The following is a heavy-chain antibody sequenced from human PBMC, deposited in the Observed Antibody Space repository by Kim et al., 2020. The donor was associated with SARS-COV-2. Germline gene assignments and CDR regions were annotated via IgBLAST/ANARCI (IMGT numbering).Heavy chain of an antibody. CDR3: ARAEI. CDR1: GFIFSSQW. CDR2: INPDGSDK. V-gene: IGHV3-7*01. Sequence: GGSLRLSCEASGFIFSSQWMSWARQAPGKGLEWVANINPDGSDKSYVDSVKGRFTISRDNGKNSLYLQMDSLRAEDTAVYYCARAEIWGQGALVTVSS. J-gene: IGHJ4*02.